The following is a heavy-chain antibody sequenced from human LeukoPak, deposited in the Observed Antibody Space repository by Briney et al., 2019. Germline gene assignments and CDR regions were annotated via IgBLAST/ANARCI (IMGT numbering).Heavy chain of an antibody. CDR2: ISYDGRNI. CDR1: GYTFTSYG. J-gene: IGHJ4*02. D-gene: IGHD2-2*01. CDR3: AKGPLRGTAAAIDY. Sequence: SCKASGYTFTSYGISWVRQAPGQGLEWVAVISYDGRNIHYPDSVKGRFTISRDISTDTLWLQMDSLRTEDTAVYYCAKGPLRGTAAAIDYWGQGTLVTVSS. V-gene: IGHV3-30*18.